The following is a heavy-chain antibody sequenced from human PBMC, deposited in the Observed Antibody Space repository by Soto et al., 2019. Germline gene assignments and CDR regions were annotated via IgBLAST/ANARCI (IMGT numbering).Heavy chain of an antibody. Sequence: ASVKVSCKASGYTFTSYGISWVRQAPGQGLEWMGWISAYNGNTNYAQKLQGRVTMTTDTSTSTAYMELRSLRSDDTAVYYCARDLLPYYYDSSGYSNWFDPWGQGTLVNVS. V-gene: IGHV1-18*04. D-gene: IGHD3-22*01. CDR1: GYTFTSYG. CDR3: ARDLLPYYYDSSGYSNWFDP. J-gene: IGHJ5*02. CDR2: ISAYNGNT.